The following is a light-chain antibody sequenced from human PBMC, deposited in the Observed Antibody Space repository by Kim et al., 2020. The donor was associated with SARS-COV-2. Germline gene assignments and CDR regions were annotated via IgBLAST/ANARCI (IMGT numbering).Light chain of an antibody. J-gene: IGLJ1*01. CDR1: ISNIGAGYD. CDR3: QSYDNSLSGYV. V-gene: IGLV1-40*01. CDR2: GNS. Sequence: QGVTIACTWSISNIGAGYDVHWYQQLPATAPKLLIYGNSNRPSGVPDRFSGSKSDTSASLAITGLQAEDEADYYCQSYDNSLSGYVFGSGTKVTVL.